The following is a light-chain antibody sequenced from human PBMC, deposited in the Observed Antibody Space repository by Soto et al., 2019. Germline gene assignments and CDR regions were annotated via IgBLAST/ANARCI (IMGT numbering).Light chain of an antibody. V-gene: IGKV3-15*01. CDR1: QSVSSN. CDR2: GAS. CDR3: QQYSFWPLT. Sequence: EIVMTQSPATLSVSPREAATLSCRASQSVSSNFAWYQQKPGQAPRLLIFGASNRATGIPSRFSGSGSGAGFSLTIRSLQSEDFTIYYCQQYSFWPLTFGGGNKVGIK. J-gene: IGKJ4*01.